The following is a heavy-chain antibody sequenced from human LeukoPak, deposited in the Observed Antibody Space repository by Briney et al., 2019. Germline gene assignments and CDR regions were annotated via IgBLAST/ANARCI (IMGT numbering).Heavy chain of an antibody. CDR2: INSDGSST. CDR1: GFTFSSYW. V-gene: IGHV3-74*01. Sequence: AGGSLRLSCAASGFTFSSYWMHWVRQAPGKGLVWVSRINSDGSSTSYADSVKGRFTISRDNAKNTLYLQMNSLRAEDTAVYYCAREGYLADPYSSGWYYYYYYMDVWGKGTTVTVSS. D-gene: IGHD6-19*01. CDR3: AREGYLADPYSSGWYYYYYYMDV. J-gene: IGHJ6*03.